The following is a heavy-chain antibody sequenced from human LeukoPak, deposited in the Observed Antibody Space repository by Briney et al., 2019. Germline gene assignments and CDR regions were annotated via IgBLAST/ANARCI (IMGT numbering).Heavy chain of an antibody. Sequence: SQTMSLTCTVSGGSISSGGYYWSWIRQHPGKGLEWIGYIYYSGSTYYNPSLKSRVTISVDTSKNQFSLKLSSVTAADTAVYYCARVRGSGSYYGGFIDYWGQGTLVTVSS. CDR1: GGSISSGGYY. V-gene: IGHV4-31*03. D-gene: IGHD3-10*01. CDR2: IYYSGST. CDR3: ARVRGSGSYYGGFIDY. J-gene: IGHJ4*02.